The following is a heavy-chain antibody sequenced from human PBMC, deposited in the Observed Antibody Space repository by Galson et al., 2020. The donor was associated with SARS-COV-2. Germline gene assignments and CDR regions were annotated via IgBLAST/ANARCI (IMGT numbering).Heavy chain of an antibody. J-gene: IGHJ6*02. V-gene: IGHV4-31*03. Sequence: SQTLSLTCTVSGGSISSGGYYWSWIRQHPGKGLEWIGYIYYSGSTYYNPSLKSRVTISVDTSKNQFSLKLSSVTAADTAVYYCARARFLEWLQDYYGMDVWGQGTTVTVSS. CDR1: GGSISSGGYY. CDR3: ARARFLEWLQDYYGMDV. D-gene: IGHD3-3*01. CDR2: IYYSGST.